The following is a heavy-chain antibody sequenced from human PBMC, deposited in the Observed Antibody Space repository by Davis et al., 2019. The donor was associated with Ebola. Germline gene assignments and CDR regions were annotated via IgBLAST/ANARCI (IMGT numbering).Heavy chain of an antibody. CDR1: GFVFSNYV. Sequence: GGALRLSCAASGFVFSNYVMSWVRRAPGKGLEWVSTLGLSADTYYADSVKGRFTISRDNAKNSLFLQMNSLRADDTAVYYCARVDVSSAFDIWGRGTMVTVSS. J-gene: IGHJ3*02. CDR3: ARVDVSSAFDI. V-gene: IGHV3-69-1*01. D-gene: IGHD3-16*01. CDR2: LGLSADT.